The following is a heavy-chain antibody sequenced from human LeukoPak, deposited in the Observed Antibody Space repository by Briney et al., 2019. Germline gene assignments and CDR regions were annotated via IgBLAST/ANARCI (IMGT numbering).Heavy chain of an antibody. J-gene: IGHJ4*02. CDR2: ISGSGGST. V-gene: IGHV3-23*01. CDR1: GFTFSSYA. D-gene: IGHD1-26*01. Sequence: GGSLRLSCAASGFTFSSYAMSWVRQAPGKGLKWVSAISGSGGSTYYADSVKGRFTISRDNSKNTLYLQMNSLRAEDTAVYYCAKVAGATKSFHYGDQKRGHFDYWGQGTLVTVSS. CDR3: AKVAGATKSFHYGDQKRGHFDY.